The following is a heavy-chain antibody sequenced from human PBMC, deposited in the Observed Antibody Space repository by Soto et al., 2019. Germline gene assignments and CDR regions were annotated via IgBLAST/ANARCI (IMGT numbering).Heavy chain of an antibody. CDR2: IKSKADGETK. Sequence: GGSLRLSCAASGFTFSHAWMSWVRQAPGKGLEWVGRIKSKADGETKDYGAPVRGRFTISRDDAKDTLYLQMNSLRIEDTAVYYCCVVKRLDQYSTSGYWFDPWGPGT. CDR3: CVVKRLDQYSTSGYWFDP. V-gene: IGHV3-15*01. D-gene: IGHD2-15*01. CDR1: GFTFSHAW. J-gene: IGHJ5*02.